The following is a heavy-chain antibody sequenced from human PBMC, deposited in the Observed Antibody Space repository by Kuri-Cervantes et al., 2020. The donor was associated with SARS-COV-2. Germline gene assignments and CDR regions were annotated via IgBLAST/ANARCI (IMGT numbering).Heavy chain of an antibody. CDR1: GFTFSSYG. Sequence: GESLKISCAASGFTFSSYGMHWVRQAPGKGLEWVAVIWYDGSNKYYADSVKGRFTISRDNYKNTLYLQMNSLRAEDTAVYYCARENPYCSGGSCYSGAFDIWGQGTMVTVSS. D-gene: IGHD2-15*01. CDR2: IWYDGSNK. CDR3: ARENPYCSGGSCYSGAFDI. J-gene: IGHJ3*02. V-gene: IGHV3-33*01.